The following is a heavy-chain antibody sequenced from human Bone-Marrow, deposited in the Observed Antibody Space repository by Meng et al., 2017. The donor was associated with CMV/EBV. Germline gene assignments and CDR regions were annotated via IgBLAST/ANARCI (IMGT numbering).Heavy chain of an antibody. CDR2: IYYSGGT. J-gene: IGHJ4*02. Sequence: GSDSWGWVRQPPGKGLGWSGSIYYSGGTYYNPSLKSRVTISVDTSKNQFSLKLSSVTAADTAVYYCARHEGYCSSTSCYGPTTNFDYWGQGTLVTVSS. CDR1: GSDS. CDR3: ARHEGYCSSTSCYGPTTNFDY. D-gene: IGHD2-2*01. V-gene: IGHV4-39*01.